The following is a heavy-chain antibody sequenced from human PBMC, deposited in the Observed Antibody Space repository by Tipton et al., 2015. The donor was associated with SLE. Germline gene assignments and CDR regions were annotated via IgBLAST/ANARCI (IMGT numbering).Heavy chain of an antibody. D-gene: IGHD6-19*01. CDR2: IYGGGLT. CDR1: GITFSDNA. J-gene: IGHJ4*02. CDR3: ARDFSGWTYYFDS. V-gene: IGHV3-23*03. Sequence: GSLRLSCEASGITFSDNAMNWVRQAPGKGLEWVSGIYGGGLTLYADSVRGRFTISRDNSKNTLSLQMNSLRVEDTAVYYCARDFSGWTYYFDSWGQGTLVTVSS.